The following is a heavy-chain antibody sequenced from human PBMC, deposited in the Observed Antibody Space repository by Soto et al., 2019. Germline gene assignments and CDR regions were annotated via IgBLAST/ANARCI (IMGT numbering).Heavy chain of an antibody. D-gene: IGHD3-10*01. CDR3: ATSPHPAGLWFGELQPRYYFDY. J-gene: IGHJ4*02. CDR1: GYTFTSYY. CDR2: INPSGGST. Sequence: ASVKVSCKASGYTFTSYYMHWVRQAPGQGLEWMGIINPSGGSTSYAQKFQGRVTMTRDTSTSTVYMELSSLRSEDMAVYYCATSPHPAGLWFGELQPRYYFDYWGQGTLVTVSS. V-gene: IGHV1-46*01.